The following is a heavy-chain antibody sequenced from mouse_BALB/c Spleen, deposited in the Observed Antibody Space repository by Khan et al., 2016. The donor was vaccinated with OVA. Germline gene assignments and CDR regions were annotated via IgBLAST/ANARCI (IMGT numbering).Heavy chain of an antibody. CDR2: INPGNGNT. CDR1: GYAFTSYL. Sequence: QVQLQQSGAELVRPGTSVNVSCKASGYAFTSYLIEWINQRPGQGLEWIGLINPGNGNTNYNEQFKGKATLTADKSSSTAYMQLSSLTSDDSAVYCCARSQLGLRFDYGGQGTTRTVSS. D-gene: IGHD3-1*01. V-gene: IGHV1-54*01. J-gene: IGHJ2*01. CDR3: ARSQLGLRFDY.